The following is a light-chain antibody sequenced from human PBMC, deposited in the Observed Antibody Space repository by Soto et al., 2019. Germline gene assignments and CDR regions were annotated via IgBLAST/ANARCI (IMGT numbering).Light chain of an antibody. V-gene: IGLV1-40*01. CDR3: QSYDSSLSAYV. CDR1: SFNIGAGYD. Sequence: QPVLTQPPSVSGAPGQRVTISCTGSSFNIGAGYDVHWYQQLPGTAPKLLIYVNSNRPSGVPDRFSGSKSGTSAPLAITGLQAEDEADYYCQSYDSSLSAYVFGTGTKLTVL. J-gene: IGLJ1*01. CDR2: VNS.